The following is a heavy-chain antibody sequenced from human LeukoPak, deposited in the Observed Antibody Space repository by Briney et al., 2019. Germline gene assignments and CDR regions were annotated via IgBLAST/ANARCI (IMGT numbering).Heavy chain of an antibody. V-gene: IGHV4-59*08. CDR2: IYYSGST. Sequence: SETLSLTCTVSGGSISSSYWSWVRQPPGKGLEWIGYIYYSGSTYYNPSLKSRVTISVDTSKNQFSLKLSSVTAADTAVYFRARGQRLFDYWGQGTLVTVSS. D-gene: IGHD6-25*01. CDR3: ARGQRLFDY. J-gene: IGHJ4*02. CDR1: GGSISSSY.